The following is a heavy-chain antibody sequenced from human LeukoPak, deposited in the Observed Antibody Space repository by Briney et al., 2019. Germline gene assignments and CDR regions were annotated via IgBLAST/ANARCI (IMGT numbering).Heavy chain of an antibody. CDR1: GGSVSSSSCY. Sequence: SETLSLTCAVSGGSVSSSSCYWSWIRQHPGKGLEWIGYIYYSGSTYYNPSLKSRVTISVDTSKNQFSLKLSSVTAADTAVYYCARANMVRGVISISFDYWGQGTLVTVSS. J-gene: IGHJ4*02. CDR2: IYYSGST. D-gene: IGHD3-10*01. V-gene: IGHV4-31*11. CDR3: ARANMVRGVISISFDY.